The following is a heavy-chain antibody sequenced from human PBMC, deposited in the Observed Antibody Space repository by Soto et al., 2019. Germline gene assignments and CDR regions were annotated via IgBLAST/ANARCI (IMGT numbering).Heavy chain of an antibody. V-gene: IGHV3-23*01. CDR1: GFTFSSYA. CDR3: ARVRFGELV. CDR2: IGVGGGDR. J-gene: IGHJ4*02. Sequence: EVQLLESGGGLVQPGGSLRRSCAGSGFTFSSYAMSWVRQAPGKGLGWVSIIGVGGGDRYYPESVKGRFTISRDNSRDTLYLEMNSLRDEDTSVYYCARVRFGELVWGQGTLVTVSS. D-gene: IGHD3-16*01.